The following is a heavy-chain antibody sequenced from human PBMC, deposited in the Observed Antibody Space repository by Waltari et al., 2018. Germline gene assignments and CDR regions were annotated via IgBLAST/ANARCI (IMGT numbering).Heavy chain of an antibody. Sequence: QVQLQESGPSLLKPSETLSLLCTVSAGSISGFYLSCVRQPPGKGLDWIGYIYYTGSTNFNPSLKRRVTMSVDTSKNQFSLKLSSVTAADTAFYYCARGGGGDWEWFDPWGQGTLVTVSS. J-gene: IGHJ5*02. D-gene: IGHD2-21*02. V-gene: IGHV4-59*01. CDR1: AGSISGFY. CDR3: ARGGGGDWEWFDP. CDR2: IYYTGST.